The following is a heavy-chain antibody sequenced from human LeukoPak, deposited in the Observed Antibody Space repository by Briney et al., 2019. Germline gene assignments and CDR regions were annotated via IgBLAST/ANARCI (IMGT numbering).Heavy chain of an antibody. D-gene: IGHD6-19*01. J-gene: IGHJ4*02. V-gene: IGHV3-33*05. CDR3: SIVAVASDFDY. CDR1: GFTLCSSYD. Sequence: GESLGLSCAASGFTLCSSYDMHLVRQAPGKGLEWVAIIKYDGSDKYYIASVKGRFTLSRDNSRNTLYLHMNSLRVADTAVYYCSIVAVASDFDYWGQGTLVTVSS. CDR2: IKYDGSDK.